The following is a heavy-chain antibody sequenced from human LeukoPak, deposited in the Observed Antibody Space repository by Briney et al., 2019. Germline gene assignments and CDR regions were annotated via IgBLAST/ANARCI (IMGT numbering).Heavy chain of an antibody. Sequence: PGGSLRLFCAASGFTFSSYEMNWVRQAPGKGLEWVSYISSSGSTLYYADSVKGRFTISRDNAKNSLYLQMHSLRAADTAVYYCATLTILTGYMFVDYYYGMDVWGKGTTVTVSS. CDR3: ATLTILTGYMFVDYYYGMDV. J-gene: IGHJ6*04. V-gene: IGHV3-48*03. CDR2: ISSSGSTL. CDR1: GFTFSSYE. D-gene: IGHD3-9*01.